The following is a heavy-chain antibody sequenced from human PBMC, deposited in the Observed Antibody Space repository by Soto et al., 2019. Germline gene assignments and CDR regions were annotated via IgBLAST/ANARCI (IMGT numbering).Heavy chain of an antibody. CDR2: IKQDGSEK. J-gene: IGHJ3*02. V-gene: IGHV3-7*03. D-gene: IGHD6-6*01. CDR3: ARKQLARSAYGAFDI. CDR1: VFTFSSYW. Sequence: GGSLILSCAASVFTFSSYWMSWFRQAPGKGLEWVANIKQDGSEKYYVDSVKGRFTISRDNAKNSLYLQMNSLRAEDTAVYYCARKQLARSAYGAFDIWGQGTMVTVS.